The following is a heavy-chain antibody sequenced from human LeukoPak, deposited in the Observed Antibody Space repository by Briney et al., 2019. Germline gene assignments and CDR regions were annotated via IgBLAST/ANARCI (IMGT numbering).Heavy chain of an antibody. V-gene: IGHV3-48*01. Sequence: GGSLRLSCAASGFTFSSYSINWVRQAPGKGLEWVSYISSSSSTIYYADSVKGRFTISRDNAKNSLYLQMNSLRAEDTAVYYCASGSGSYHYWGQGTLVTVSS. D-gene: IGHD3-10*01. CDR3: ASGSGSYHY. CDR2: ISSSSSTI. CDR1: GFTFSSYS. J-gene: IGHJ4*02.